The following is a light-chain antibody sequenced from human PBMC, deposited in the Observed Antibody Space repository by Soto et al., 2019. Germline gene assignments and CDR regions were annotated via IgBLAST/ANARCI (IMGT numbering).Light chain of an antibody. V-gene: IGLV2-23*01. J-gene: IGLJ3*02. CDR2: EGS. CDR1: SSAVGTFRL. Sequence: QSALTQPASVSGSPGQSITISCTGSSSAVGTFRLVSWYQHHPGKVPKLIIYEGSKRPSGVSDRFSGSEPGNTASLTISGLQAEDEADYYCLLYYGGVWVFGGGTKLTVL. CDR3: LLYYGGVWV.